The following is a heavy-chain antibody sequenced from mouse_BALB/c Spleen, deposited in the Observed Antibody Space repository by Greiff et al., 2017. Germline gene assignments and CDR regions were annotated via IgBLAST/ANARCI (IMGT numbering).Heavy chain of an antibody. D-gene: IGHD1-1*02. CDR3: ARGLEDYGGGFAY. CDR1: GFTFSSYA. CDR2: ISSGGST. V-gene: IGHV5-6-5*01. Sequence: EVKLVESGGGLVKPGGSLKLSCAASGFTFSSYAMSWVRQTPEKRLEWVASISSGGSTYYPDSVKGRFTISRDNARNILYLQMSSLRTEDTAMYYCARGLEDYGGGFAYWGQGTLVTVSA. J-gene: IGHJ3*01.